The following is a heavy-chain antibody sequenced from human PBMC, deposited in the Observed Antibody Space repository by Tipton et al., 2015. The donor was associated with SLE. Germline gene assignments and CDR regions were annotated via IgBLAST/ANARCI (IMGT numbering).Heavy chain of an antibody. D-gene: IGHD1-26*01. CDR1: GFTFSDFG. V-gene: IGHV3-73*01. CDR3: AILLGAPI. CDR2: IRSKPKNYAT. J-gene: IGHJ4*02. Sequence: SLRLSCAASGFTFSDFGIHWVRQASEKGLEWVGRIRSKPKNYATDYAASVAGRFTFSRDDSKNTAYLQLDSLNIDDTAVYYCAILLGAPIWGRGTLVTVSS.